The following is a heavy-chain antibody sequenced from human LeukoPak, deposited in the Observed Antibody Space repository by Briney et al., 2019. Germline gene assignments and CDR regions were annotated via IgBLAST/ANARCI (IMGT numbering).Heavy chain of an antibody. V-gene: IGHV1-18*01. CDR1: GYTFTSYG. Sequence: ASVKVSCKASGYTFTSYGISGVRQAPGQGLEGMGWISAYNGNTNYAQKLQGRVTMTTDTSTSTAYMELRSLRSDDTAVYYCARESYGDYEEYYYGMDVWGQGTTVTVSS. J-gene: IGHJ6*02. D-gene: IGHD4-17*01. CDR2: ISAYNGNT. CDR3: ARESYGDYEEYYYGMDV.